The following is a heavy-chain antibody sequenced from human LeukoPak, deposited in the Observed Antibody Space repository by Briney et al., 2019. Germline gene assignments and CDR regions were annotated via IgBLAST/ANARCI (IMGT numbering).Heavy chain of an antibody. CDR1: GFTFSSYA. CDR2: ISYDGDNE. D-gene: IGHD2-2*01. Sequence: GGSLRLSCAASGFTFSSYAMCWVRQAPGRGLEWVAVISYDGDNENYADSVKGRFTISRDNSKNTLYLQMNSLRDEDTAVYYCARSQDCSGTSCFKAFDYWGQGTLVTVSS. CDR3: ARSQDCSGTSCFKAFDY. J-gene: IGHJ4*02. V-gene: IGHV3-30-3*01.